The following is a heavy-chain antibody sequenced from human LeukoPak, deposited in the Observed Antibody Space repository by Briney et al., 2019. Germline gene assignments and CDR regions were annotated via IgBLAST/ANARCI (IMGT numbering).Heavy chain of an antibody. J-gene: IGHJ4*02. Sequence: GGSLRLSCAASGFTFSSYGMHWVRQAPGKGLEWVAVIWYDGSNKYYADSVKGRFTISRDNSKNTLYLQMNSLRAEDTAVYYCARGSSGRDGDYENTLDYWGQGTLVTVSS. CDR3: ARGSSGRDGDYENTLDY. V-gene: IGHV3-33*01. D-gene: IGHD4-17*01. CDR1: GFTFSSYG. CDR2: IWYDGSNK.